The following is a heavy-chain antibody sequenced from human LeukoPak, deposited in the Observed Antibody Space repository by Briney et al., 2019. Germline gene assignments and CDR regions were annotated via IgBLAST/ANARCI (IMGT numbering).Heavy chain of an antibody. CDR1: GCTFSSYG. Sequence: GGSLRLSCAASGCTFSSYGMHWVRQAPGKGLEWVAFIRYDGSNKYYADSVKGRFTISRDNSKNTLYLQMNSLRAEDTAVYYCAKDATMVRGVADFIDYWGQGTLVTVSS. CDR3: AKDATMVRGVADFIDY. V-gene: IGHV3-30*02. J-gene: IGHJ4*02. CDR2: IRYDGSNK. D-gene: IGHD3-10*01.